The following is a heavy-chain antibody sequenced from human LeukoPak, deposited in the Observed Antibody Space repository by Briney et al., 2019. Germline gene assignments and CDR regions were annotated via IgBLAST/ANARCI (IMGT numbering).Heavy chain of an antibody. Sequence: GGSLRLSCAASGFTFSSYAMSWIRQAPGKGLEWVSAISGSGGSTYYADSVKGRFTISRDNSKNTLYLQMNSLRAEDTAVYYCATRGPSIAAAGSDYWGQGTLDTVSS. J-gene: IGHJ4*02. D-gene: IGHD6-13*01. CDR2: ISGSGGST. V-gene: IGHV3-23*01. CDR1: GFTFSSYA. CDR3: ATRGPSIAAAGSDY.